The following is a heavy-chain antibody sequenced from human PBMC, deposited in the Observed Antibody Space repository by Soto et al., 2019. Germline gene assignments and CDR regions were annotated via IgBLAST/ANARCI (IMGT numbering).Heavy chain of an antibody. CDR3: ARDQWREYSGYDPNTPYAC. CDR2: ISSSSSYK. V-gene: IGHV3-21*01. D-gene: IGHD5-12*01. CDR1: GFTFSTYS. Sequence: PGGSLRLSCAASGFTFSTYSMNWVRQAPGKGLEWVSSISSSSSYKYYAESVKGRFTISRDNAKNSLYLQMNSLRAEDTAVYYCARDQWREYSGYDPNTPYACWGQGTLVTVSS. J-gene: IGHJ4*02.